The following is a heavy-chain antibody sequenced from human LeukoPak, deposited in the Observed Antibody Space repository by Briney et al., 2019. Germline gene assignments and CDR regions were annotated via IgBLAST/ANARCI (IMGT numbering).Heavy chain of an antibody. J-gene: IGHJ3*02. CDR3: ARGDFESGSYNDAFDI. Sequence: GGSLRLSCAASGFTFSSYWMSWVRQAPGKGLEWVANIKPDGSEKYSVDSVKGRFTISRDNAKNSLYLQMNSLRVEDTAVYYCARGDFESGSYNDAFDIWGQGTMVTVS. CDR2: IKPDGSEK. CDR1: GFTFSSYW. D-gene: IGHD1-26*01. V-gene: IGHV3-7*01.